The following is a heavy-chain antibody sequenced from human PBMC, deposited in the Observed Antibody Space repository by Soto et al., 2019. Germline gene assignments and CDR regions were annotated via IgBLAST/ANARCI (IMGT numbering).Heavy chain of an antibody. Sequence: ASVKVSCKASGYTFTSYGISWVRQAPGQGLDWMGWISAYNGNTKYAQDLQGRVTMTTDTSTSTAYMELRSLRSDDTAVYYCARFTGGSYNTYYFYYGMDVWGQGTTVTAP. CDR2: ISAYNGNT. D-gene: IGHD2-15*01. V-gene: IGHV1-18*04. J-gene: IGHJ6*02. CDR1: GYTFTSYG. CDR3: ARFTGGSYNTYYFYYGMDV.